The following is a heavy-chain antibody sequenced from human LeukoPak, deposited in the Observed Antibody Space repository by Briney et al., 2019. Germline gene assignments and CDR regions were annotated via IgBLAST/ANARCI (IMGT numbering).Heavy chain of an antibody. Sequence: PGGSLRLSCAASGFTFSSYSMNWVRQAPGKGLEWVSSISSSSSYIYYADSVKGRFTISRDNAKNSLYLQMNSLRAEDTAVYYCARGPGRYCTNGVCSDHDYWGQGTLVTVSS. CDR2: ISSSSSYI. CDR3: ARGPGRYCTNGVCSDHDY. D-gene: IGHD2-8*01. CDR1: GFTFSSYS. J-gene: IGHJ4*02. V-gene: IGHV3-21*01.